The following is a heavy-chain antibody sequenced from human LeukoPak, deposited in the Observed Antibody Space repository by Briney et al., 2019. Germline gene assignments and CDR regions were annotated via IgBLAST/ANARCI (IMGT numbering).Heavy chain of an antibody. CDR1: GASISSRSYY. D-gene: IGHD4-17*01. J-gene: IGHJ5*02. V-gene: IGHV4-39*01. CDR2: FYYSGST. Sequence: SETLSLTCTVSGASISSRSYYWSWIRQPPGKGLEWIGSFYYSGSTYYNPSLKSRATISVDTSKNQFSLKLTSVTAADTAVYYCASRDDYGDPFDPWGQGTLVTVSS. CDR3: ASRDDYGDPFDP.